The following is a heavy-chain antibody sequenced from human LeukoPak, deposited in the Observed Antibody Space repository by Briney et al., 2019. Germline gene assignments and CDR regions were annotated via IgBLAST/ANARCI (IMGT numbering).Heavy chain of an antibody. V-gene: IGHV4-39*07. CDR1: GGSISSSSYY. Sequence: SETLSLTCSVSGGSISSSSYYWGWLRQPRGKGLEWIGSIYYSGSTYYNPSLESRVTTSIDTSKNQLSLNLKSVIAADTAVYYCARDRDVDDFDSWGHGTLVTVSS. D-gene: IGHD2-15*01. CDR2: IYYSGST. J-gene: IGHJ4*01. CDR3: ARDRDVDDFDS.